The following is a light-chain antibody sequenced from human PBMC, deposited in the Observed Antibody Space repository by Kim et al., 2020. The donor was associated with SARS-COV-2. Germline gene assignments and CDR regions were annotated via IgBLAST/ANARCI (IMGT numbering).Light chain of an antibody. CDR1: QRIGSW. CDR2: LAS. CDR3: QQVNSFPFT. J-gene: IGKJ2*01. Sequence: DIQMTQSPSSVSASVGDRVTITCRASQRIGSWLAWYQEKPGKVPNLLIYLASTLQGGVPSRFSGSGSGTDFTLTINSLQPEDFAIYYCQQVNSFPFTFGPGTKLEI. V-gene: IGKV1-12*02.